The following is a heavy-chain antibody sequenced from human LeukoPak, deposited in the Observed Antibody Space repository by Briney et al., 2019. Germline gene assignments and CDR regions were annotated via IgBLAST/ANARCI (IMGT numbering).Heavy chain of an antibody. J-gene: IGHJ4*02. CDR3: RRKDYYYASGY. V-gene: IGHV3-11*04. Sequence: GGSLRLSCAASGFTFSDYYMSWDRQVPGKGLGWVSSISGSVPTIYYADSVRGRFTISRDNAKNSLFLQMNSLRGEDTAIYYCRRKDYYYASGYWGQGTLVTVSS. D-gene: IGHD3-10*01. CDR2: ISGSVPTI. CDR1: GFTFSDYY.